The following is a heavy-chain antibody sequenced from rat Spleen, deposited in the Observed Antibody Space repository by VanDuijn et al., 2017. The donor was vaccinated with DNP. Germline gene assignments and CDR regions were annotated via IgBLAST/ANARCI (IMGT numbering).Heavy chain of an antibody. CDR2: VPSSGGST. CDR3: ARGSGTYYWYFDF. D-gene: IGHD5-1*01. CDR1: RFTFNSYW. Sequence: EVQLVESGGDLVQPGRSLKLSCVASRFTFNSYWMAWIRQVPGKGLEWVASVPSSGGSTYYPDSVKGRFIISRDNARNTLYLQMNSLRSEDTATYCCARGSGTYYWYFDFWGPGTMVTVSS. J-gene: IGHJ1*01. V-gene: IGHV5-31*01.